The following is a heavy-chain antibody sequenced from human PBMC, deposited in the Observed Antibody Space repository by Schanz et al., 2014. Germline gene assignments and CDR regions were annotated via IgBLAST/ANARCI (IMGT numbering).Heavy chain of an antibody. CDR1: GFTFSRFG. V-gene: IGHV3-33*01. Sequence: QVQLVESGGGVVRPGRSLRLSCATSGFTFSRFGMHWVRQAPGKGLEWVAIIWYDGSNKYYADSVKGRFTISRDNAKNSLYLQMNSLRAEDTAVYYCARGTDTAMEHRPFDYWGQGTLVTVSS. J-gene: IGHJ4*02. CDR2: IWYDGSNK. CDR3: ARGTDTAMEHRPFDY. D-gene: IGHD5-18*01.